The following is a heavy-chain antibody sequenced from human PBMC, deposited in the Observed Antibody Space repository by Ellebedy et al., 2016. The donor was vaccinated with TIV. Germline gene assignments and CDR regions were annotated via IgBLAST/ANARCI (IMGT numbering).Heavy chain of an antibody. CDR2: ISSNGNNV. CDR3: ARKGH. Sequence: GESLKISXTASGFSFSTYGMHWVRQAPGKGLEWVAVISSNGNNVNYVDSVKGRFTISRDNSNNTLYLQMNSLRGEDTAVYYCARKGHWGQGTLVTVSS. J-gene: IGHJ4*02. CDR1: GFSFSTYG. V-gene: IGHV3-30*03.